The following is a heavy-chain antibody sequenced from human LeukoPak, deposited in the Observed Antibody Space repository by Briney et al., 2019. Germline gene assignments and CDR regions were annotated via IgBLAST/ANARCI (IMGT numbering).Heavy chain of an antibody. D-gene: IGHD3-3*01. J-gene: IGHJ4*02. V-gene: IGHV4-34*01. CDR3: ARRGGPYYDFWSGYSSYYFDY. CDR2: INHSGST. CDR1: GGSISSYY. Sequence: SETLSLTCTVSGGSISSYYWSWIRQPPGKGLEWIGEINHSGSTNYNPSLKSRVTISVDTSKNQFSLKLSSVTAADTAVYYCARRGGPYYDFWSGYSSYYFDYWGQGTLVTVSS.